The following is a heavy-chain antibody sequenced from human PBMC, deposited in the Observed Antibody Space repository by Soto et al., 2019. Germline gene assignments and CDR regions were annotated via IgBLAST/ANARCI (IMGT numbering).Heavy chain of an antibody. V-gene: IGHV3-74*01. J-gene: IGHJ4*02. CDR1: GFPFGGEW. CDR3: VRPYGDPPG. CDR2: MNKDGSII. D-gene: IGHD4-17*01. Sequence: EVLLVESGGGIVQPGGSLRLSCAASGFPFGGEWMHWVRQGPGKGLVWVSRMNKDGSIIAYADSVRGRFTSSRDNAKSTLYLHINTLRPEDTALYIYVRPYGDPPGWGQGTPLIVSS.